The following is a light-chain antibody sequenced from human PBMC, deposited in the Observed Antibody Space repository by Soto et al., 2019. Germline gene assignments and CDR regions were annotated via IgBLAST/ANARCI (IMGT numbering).Light chain of an antibody. CDR3: QRYNTWT. V-gene: IGKV1-5*01. J-gene: IGKJ2*01. Sequence: DIQMTQSPSTLSASIGDNVTITCRASQGISGWLAWYQQKPGKAPRLLIHSASTVHRGVPSRFSGSGSGTEFSLTITSLQPDDFGTFYCQRYNTWTFGQGTKLEIK. CDR1: QGISGW. CDR2: SAS.